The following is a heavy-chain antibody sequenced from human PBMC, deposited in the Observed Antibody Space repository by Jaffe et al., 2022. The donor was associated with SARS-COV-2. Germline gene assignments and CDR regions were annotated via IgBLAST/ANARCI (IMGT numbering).Heavy chain of an antibody. J-gene: IGHJ6*03. D-gene: IGHD2-21*02. V-gene: IGHV1-8*01. CDR3: ARGICGDCYSYYYYYYMDV. Sequence: QVQLVQSGAEVKKPGASVKVSCKASGYTFTSYDINWVRQATGQGLEWMGWMNPNSGNTGYAQKFQGRVTMTRNTSISTAYMELSSLRSEDTAVYYCARGICGDCYSYYYYYYMDVWGKGTTVTVSS. CDR1: GYTFTSYD. CDR2: MNPNSGNT.